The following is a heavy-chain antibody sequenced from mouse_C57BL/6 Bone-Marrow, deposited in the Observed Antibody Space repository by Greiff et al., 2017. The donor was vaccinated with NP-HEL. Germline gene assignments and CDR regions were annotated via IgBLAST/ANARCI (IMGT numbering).Heavy chain of an antibody. CDR3: ARDYDGKRFDY. Sequence: VQLQQSGPELVKPGASVKLSCTASGYTFTSYDINWVKQRPGQGLEWIGWIYPGDGSTKYNEKFKGKATLTADTSSSTAYMELHSLTSEDAAVYCCARDYDGKRFDYWGQGTTLTVSS. D-gene: IGHD1-1*01. J-gene: IGHJ2*01. CDR2: IYPGDGST. CDR1: GYTFTSYD. V-gene: IGHV1-85*01.